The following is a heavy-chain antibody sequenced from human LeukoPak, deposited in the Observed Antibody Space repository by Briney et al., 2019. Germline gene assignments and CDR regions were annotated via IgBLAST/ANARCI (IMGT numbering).Heavy chain of an antibody. D-gene: IGHD6-13*01. CDR3: ARGRIYSSSWYMGYNWFDP. Sequence: SETLSLTCTVSGGSISSSSYYWGWIRQPPGKGLEWIGSIFYTGSTYYNPSLKSRVTISVDTSKNQFSLKLSSVTAADTAVYYCARGRIYSSSWYMGYNWFDPWGQGTLVTVSS. V-gene: IGHV4-39*07. J-gene: IGHJ5*02. CDR2: IFYTGST. CDR1: GGSISSSSYY.